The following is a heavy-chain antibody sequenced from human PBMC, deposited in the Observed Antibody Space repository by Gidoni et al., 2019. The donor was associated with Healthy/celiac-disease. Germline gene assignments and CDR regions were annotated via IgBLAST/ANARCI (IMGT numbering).Heavy chain of an antibody. D-gene: IGHD6-19*01. Sequence: EVQLLESGGGLVQPGGSLRLSCAASEFTFSSYAMNWVRQAPGKGLEGVSTITGSGGNTYYADSVKGRFTISRDNSKNTLYLQMNSLRAEDTAVYYCAKPSGWYYAFDIWGQGTMVTVSS. CDR3: AKPSGWYYAFDI. CDR1: EFTFSSYA. CDR2: ITGSGGNT. J-gene: IGHJ3*02. V-gene: IGHV3-23*01.